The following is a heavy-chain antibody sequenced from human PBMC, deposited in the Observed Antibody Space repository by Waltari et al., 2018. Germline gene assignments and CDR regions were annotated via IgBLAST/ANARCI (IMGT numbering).Heavy chain of an antibody. D-gene: IGHD4-17*01. J-gene: IGHJ3*02. Sequence: EVQLVESGGGLVKPGGSLRLSCAASGFTFSSYSMNWVRQAPGKGLEWVSSISSSSSYIYYADSVKGRFTISRDNAKNSLYLQMNSLRAEDTAVYYCAGPIDYGDYDAFDIWGQGTMVTVSS. CDR3: AGPIDYGDYDAFDI. CDR1: GFTFSSYS. V-gene: IGHV3-21*01. CDR2: ISSSSSYI.